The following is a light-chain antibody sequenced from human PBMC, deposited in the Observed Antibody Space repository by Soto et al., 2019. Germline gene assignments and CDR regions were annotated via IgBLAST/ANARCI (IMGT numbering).Light chain of an antibody. CDR1: SSDVGGYNF. J-gene: IGLJ1*01. Sequence: QSVPTQPPSASGSPGQSLTISCTGTSSDVGGYNFVSWYQQHPGKAPKLLIYEVTQRPSGVPDRFSASKSGNTASLTVSGLQAEDEADYYCSSYAGSDMGVFGTGTTLTVL. CDR3: SSYAGSDMGV. CDR2: EVT. V-gene: IGLV2-8*01.